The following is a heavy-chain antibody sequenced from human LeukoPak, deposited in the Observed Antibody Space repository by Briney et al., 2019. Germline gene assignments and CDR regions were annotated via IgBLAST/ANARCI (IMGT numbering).Heavy chain of an antibody. CDR2: ISVDGETT. D-gene: IGHD6-19*01. V-gene: IGHV3-23*01. CDR3: AQGYSTGWYPH. J-gene: IGHJ4*02. CDR1: GFSVSGYG. Sequence: GGSLRLSCAVSGFSVSGYGMSWVRQAPGKGLEWISAISVDGETTWYAGSVKGRFIISRDNSKNTLYLQMNSLRAEDTGAYFCAQGYSTGWYPHWGQGSLVSLSS.